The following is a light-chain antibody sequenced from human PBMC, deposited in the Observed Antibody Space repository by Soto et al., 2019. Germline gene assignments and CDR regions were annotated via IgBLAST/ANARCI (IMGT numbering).Light chain of an antibody. Sequence: QSVLTQSPSASASLGASVKLTCTLSSGHSSYAIAWHQQQPQKGPRYLMRLNSDGSHTKGDGIPDRFSGSSSGADRYLTISSLQSDDEADYYCQTWDTGIWVFGGGTKLTVL. J-gene: IGLJ3*02. CDR1: SGHSSYA. V-gene: IGLV4-69*01. CDR2: LNSDGSH. CDR3: QTWDTGIWV.